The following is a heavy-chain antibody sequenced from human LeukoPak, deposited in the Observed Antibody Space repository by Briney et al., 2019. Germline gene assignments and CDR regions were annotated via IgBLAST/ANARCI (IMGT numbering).Heavy chain of an antibody. Sequence: GGSLRLSCAASGFTFSSYWMHWVRQAPGKGLVWVSRINTDGSSTSYADSVKGRFTISRDNAKNTLYLQMNSLRAEDTAVYYCARSRMTTVTWLDYWGQGTLVTVSS. CDR2: INTDGSST. V-gene: IGHV3-74*01. D-gene: IGHD4-11*01. CDR1: GFTFSSYW. J-gene: IGHJ4*02. CDR3: ARSRMTTVTWLDY.